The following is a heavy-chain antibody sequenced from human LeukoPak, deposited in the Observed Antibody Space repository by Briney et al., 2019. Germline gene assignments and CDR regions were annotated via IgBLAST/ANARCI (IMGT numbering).Heavy chain of an antibody. CDR1: GGSISSRSYY. Sequence: PSETLSLTCTVSGGSISSRSYYWGWIRQPPGKGLEWIGSIYYSGSTYYNPSLQSRVTISVDTSKNQFSLKLNSVTAADTAVYYFAIFYCSGGSCYQYFSYYYMDVWAKGPRSPSP. D-gene: IGHD2-15*01. J-gene: IGHJ6*03. CDR2: IYYSGST. V-gene: IGHV4-39*01. CDR3: AIFYCSGGSCYQYFSYYYMDV.